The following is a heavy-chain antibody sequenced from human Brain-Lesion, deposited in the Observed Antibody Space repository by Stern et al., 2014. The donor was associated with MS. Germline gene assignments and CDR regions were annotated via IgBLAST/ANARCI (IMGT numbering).Heavy chain of an antibody. CDR2: IYYSGFT. J-gene: IGHJ4*02. Sequence: MQLVESGPGLVKPSETLSLTCTVSGGSISSSTYYWAWIRQPPGKGLEWIGNIYYSGFTYYNPSLKSRVTISVDMSKNQFSLKLSSVTDADTAIYYCARHDSVPRPSQLYSARDRGPGYFDYWGQGTLVTVSS. V-gene: IGHV4-39*01. CDR3: ARHDSVPRPSQLYSARDRGPGYFDY. D-gene: IGHD1-26*01. CDR1: GGSISSSTYY.